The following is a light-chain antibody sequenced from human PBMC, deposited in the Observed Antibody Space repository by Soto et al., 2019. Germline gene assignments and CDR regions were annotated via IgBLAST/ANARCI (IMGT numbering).Light chain of an antibody. Sequence: QSVLTQPASVSGSPGQSITISCTGTSSDVGGYNYVSWYQHHPGKAPKLMIYDVGNRPSGVSNRFSGSKSGNTASLTISGLQPEDEADYYCRSYTTSNTRQIVFGTGTKVTVL. CDR3: RSYTTSNTRQIV. CDR2: DVG. J-gene: IGLJ1*01. CDR1: SSDVGGYNY. V-gene: IGLV2-14*03.